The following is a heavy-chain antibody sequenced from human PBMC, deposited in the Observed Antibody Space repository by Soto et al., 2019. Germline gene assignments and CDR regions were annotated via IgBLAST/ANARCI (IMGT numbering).Heavy chain of an antibody. J-gene: IGHJ2*01. CDR1: GYTFTSYD. CDR3: ARGGEYSGYDDYWYFDL. V-gene: IGHV1-8*01. Sequence: ASVKVSCKASGYTFTSYDINWVRQATGQGLEWMGWMNPNSGNTGYAQKFQGRVTMTRNTSISTAYMELSSLRSEDTAVYYCARGGEYSGYDDYWYFDLWGRGTLVTVSS. D-gene: IGHD5-12*01. CDR2: MNPNSGNT.